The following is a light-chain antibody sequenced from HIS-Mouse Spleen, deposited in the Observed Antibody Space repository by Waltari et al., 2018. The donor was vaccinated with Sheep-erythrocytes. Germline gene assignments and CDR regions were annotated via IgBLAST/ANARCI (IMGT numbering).Light chain of an antibody. Sequence: QSALTQPASVSGSPGQSITIPCTGTSSDVGGYNYVSWYQQHPGKAPNLMIYDFSNRPSGVSNRFSGSKSGNTASLTVSGLQAEDEADYYCCSYAGSSTPWVFGGGTKLTVL. CDR1: SSDVGGYNY. CDR3: CSYAGSSTPWV. V-gene: IGLV2-14*03. J-gene: IGLJ3*02. CDR2: DFS.